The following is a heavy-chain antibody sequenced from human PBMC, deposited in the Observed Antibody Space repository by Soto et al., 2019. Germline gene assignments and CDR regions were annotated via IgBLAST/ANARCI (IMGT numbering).Heavy chain of an antibody. D-gene: IGHD6-13*01. J-gene: IGHJ4*02. CDR2: ISAYNRNT. Sequence: QVQLVQSGAEVKKPGASVKVSCKASGYTFTSYGLSWVRQAPGQALAWMGWISAYNRNTNYAQKLQGRVTMTTDTSASTGYRELRSRRSDDTAVYYCARVVAAAADFDYWGQGTLVTVSS. V-gene: IGHV1-18*01. CDR1: GYTFTSYG. CDR3: ARVVAAAADFDY.